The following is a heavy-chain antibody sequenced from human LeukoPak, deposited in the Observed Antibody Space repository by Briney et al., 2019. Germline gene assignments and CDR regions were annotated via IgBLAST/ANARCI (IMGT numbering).Heavy chain of an antibody. CDR1: GYTFTSYA. CDR3: ARGRALLWFGEFNYYYYGMDV. Sequence: ASVKVSCKASGYTFTSYAMNWVRQAPAQGLEGMGWINTNTGNPTYAQGFTGRFVFSLDTSVSTAYLQISSLKAEDTAVYYCARGRALLWFGEFNYYYYGMDVWGQGTTVTVSS. D-gene: IGHD3-10*01. V-gene: IGHV7-4-1*02. J-gene: IGHJ6*02. CDR2: INTNTGNP.